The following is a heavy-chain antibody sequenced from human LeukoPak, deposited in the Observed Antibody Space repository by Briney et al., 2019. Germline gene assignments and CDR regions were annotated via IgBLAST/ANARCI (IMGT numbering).Heavy chain of an antibody. CDR3: ARRSYGDYVDYYYYYYMDV. CDR1: GFTFSSYW. V-gene: IGHV3-7*01. D-gene: IGHD4-17*01. CDR2: IKQDGSEK. J-gene: IGHJ6*03. Sequence: GGSLRLSCAASGFTFSSYWMSWVRQAPGKGLEWVANIKQDGSEKYYVDSVKGRFTIPRDNAKNSLYLQMNSLRAEDTAVYYCARRSYGDYVDYYYYYYMDVWGKGTTVTVSS.